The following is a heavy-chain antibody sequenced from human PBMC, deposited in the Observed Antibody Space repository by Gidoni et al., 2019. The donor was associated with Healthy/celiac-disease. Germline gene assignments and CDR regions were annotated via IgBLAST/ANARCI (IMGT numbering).Heavy chain of an antibody. Sequence: EVQLVESGGGLVQPGRSLRLSCAASGFTFDDYAMHWVRQAPGKGLEWVSGMSWNSGSIGYADSVKGRFTISRDNAKNSLYLQMNSLRAEDTALYYCAKGVWDYYDSSGYYYGYYFDYWGQGTLVTVSS. CDR1: GFTFDDYA. CDR3: AKGVWDYYDSSGYYYGYYFDY. J-gene: IGHJ4*02. V-gene: IGHV3-9*01. CDR2: MSWNSGSI. D-gene: IGHD3-22*01.